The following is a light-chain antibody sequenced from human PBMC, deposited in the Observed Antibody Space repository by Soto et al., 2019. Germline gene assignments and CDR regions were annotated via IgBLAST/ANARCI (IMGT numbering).Light chain of an antibody. CDR2: DAS. CDR1: QSISTF. CDR3: QQYNSYGIT. V-gene: IGKV1-5*01. J-gene: IGKJ5*01. Sequence: DIQMTHSPSTLSASAVDTVTITFLASQSISTFLAWYQQKPGEAPKLLIFDASSLKSGVPSRFSGSGSGTEFTLTISSLQPDDFAIYYCQQYNSYGITFGQGTRLEIK.